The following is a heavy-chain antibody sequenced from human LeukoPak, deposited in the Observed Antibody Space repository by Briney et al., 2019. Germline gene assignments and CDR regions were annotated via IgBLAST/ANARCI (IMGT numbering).Heavy chain of an antibody. D-gene: IGHD5-18*01. Sequence: GGSLRLSCAASGFTFSNFAMHWVRQAPGKGLEWVAIISYDGSNKYYADSVKGRFTISRDNSKNTLYLQMNSLRAEDTAVYYCARVGRGYSFNVYYFDYWGQGTLVTVSS. V-gene: IGHV3-30*04. CDR3: ARVGRGYSFNVYYFDY. CDR1: GFTFSNFA. J-gene: IGHJ4*02. CDR2: ISYDGSNK.